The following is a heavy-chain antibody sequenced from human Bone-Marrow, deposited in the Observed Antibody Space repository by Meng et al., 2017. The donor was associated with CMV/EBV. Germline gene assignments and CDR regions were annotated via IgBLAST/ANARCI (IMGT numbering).Heavy chain of an antibody. Sequence: GGSLRLSCAASGFTFSDYWMSWIRQAPGKGLEWVANIKPDGSEKNYVDYVKGRFTVSRDNAENSLYLQMNSLRGEDTALYYCGRDSRSRYTNSDYWGQGIVVTVSS. D-gene: IGHD4-23*01. CDR3: GRDSRSRYTNSDY. V-gene: IGHV3-7*01. J-gene: IGHJ4*02. CDR2: IKPDGSEK. CDR1: GFTFSDYW.